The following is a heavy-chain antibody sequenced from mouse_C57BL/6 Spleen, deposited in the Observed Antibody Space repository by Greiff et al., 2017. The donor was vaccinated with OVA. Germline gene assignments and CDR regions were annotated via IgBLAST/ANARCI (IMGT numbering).Heavy chain of an antibody. D-gene: IGHD2-4*01. CDR1: GYTFTSYW. Sequence: VQLQQPGAELVKPGASVKLSCKASGYTFTSYWMHWVKQRPGQGLEWIGMIHPNSGSTNYNEKFKSKATLTVDKSSSTAYMQLSSLTSEDSAVYYCARGIYYDSMDYWGQGTSVTVSS. J-gene: IGHJ4*01. V-gene: IGHV1-64*01. CDR3: ARGIYYDSMDY. CDR2: IHPNSGST.